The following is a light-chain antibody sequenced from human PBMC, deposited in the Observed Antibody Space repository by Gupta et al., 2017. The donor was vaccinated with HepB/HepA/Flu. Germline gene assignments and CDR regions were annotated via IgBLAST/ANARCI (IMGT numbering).Light chain of an antibody. Sequence: DIQMTQSPSTLSASVGDRVTITCRASQSISTWLAWNQQKPGKAPNLLIYKASSLESGVPSRFSGSGSGTEFTLTISSLQPDDFATYYCQQYNSYPCNFGQGTKLEIK. V-gene: IGKV1-5*03. CDR1: QSISTW. J-gene: IGKJ2*02. CDR2: KAS. CDR3: QQYNSYPCN.